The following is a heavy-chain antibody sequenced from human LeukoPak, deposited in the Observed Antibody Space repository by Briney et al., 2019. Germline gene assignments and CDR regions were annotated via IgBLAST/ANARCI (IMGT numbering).Heavy chain of an antibody. Sequence: SQTLPLTCAISGDSVSSNSATWNWIRQSPSRGLEWLGRTYYKSKWYSDYAVSVRSRVTINPDTSKNQFSLQLKSVTPEDTAVYYCTRDKVTMVRGVIYDYYGMDVWGQGTTVIVSS. V-gene: IGHV6-1*01. D-gene: IGHD3-10*01. CDR2: TYYKSKWYS. J-gene: IGHJ6*02. CDR1: GDSVSSNSAT. CDR3: TRDKVTMVRGVIYDYYGMDV.